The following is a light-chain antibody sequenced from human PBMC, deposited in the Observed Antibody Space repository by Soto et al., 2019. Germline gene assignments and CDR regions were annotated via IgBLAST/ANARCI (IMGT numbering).Light chain of an antibody. V-gene: IGKV1-27*01. CDR3: QNYNSVPLT. CDR1: QGISHY. J-gene: IGKJ3*01. CDR2: AAS. Sequence: DIQMTQSPSSLSASVGDRVTITCRASQGISHYLAWYQQTPGKVPKLLIYAASTLQSGVPSRFSGSGSGTDFTLTISSLQPEDVATYYCQNYNSVPLTFGPGTKVDIK.